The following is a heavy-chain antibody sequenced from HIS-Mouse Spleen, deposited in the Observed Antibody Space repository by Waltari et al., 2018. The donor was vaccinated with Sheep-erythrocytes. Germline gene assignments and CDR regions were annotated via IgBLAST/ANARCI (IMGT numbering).Heavy chain of an antibody. D-gene: IGHD6-13*01. V-gene: IGHV1-8*01. Sequence: QVQLVQSGAEVKKPGASVKVSCKASGYTFPSYDINWVRQATGQGLEWMGWMNPNSGNTGYAQKFQGRVTMTRNTSISTAYMELSSLRSEDTAVYYCARGIAAAGTDWFDPWGQGTLVTVSS. J-gene: IGHJ5*02. CDR1: GYTFPSYD. CDR3: ARGIAAAGTDWFDP. CDR2: MNPNSGNT.